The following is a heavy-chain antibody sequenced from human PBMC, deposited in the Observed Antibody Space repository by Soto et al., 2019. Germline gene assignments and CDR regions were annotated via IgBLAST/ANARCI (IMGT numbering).Heavy chain of an antibody. CDR1: GFTFGGYW. CDR2: IKGDGSEL. Sequence: EVQVVESGGGLVQPGGPRRSACAASGFTFGGYWMSWARQAARKGPEGVASIKGDGSELYYVDSVKGRFTISRDNAKNSLYLQMNSLRPEDTAVYYCARGQIWGQGTLVTVSS. J-gene: IGHJ4*02. CDR3: ARGQI. V-gene: IGHV3-7*04.